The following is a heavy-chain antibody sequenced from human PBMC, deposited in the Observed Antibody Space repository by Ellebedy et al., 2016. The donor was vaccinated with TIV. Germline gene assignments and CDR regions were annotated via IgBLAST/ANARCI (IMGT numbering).Heavy chain of an antibody. CDR2: IYYSGST. J-gene: IGHJ3*02. CDR3: ARSETGLWFGESGGHAFDI. Sequence: GSLRLXXAVYGESFSGHYWSWIRQPPGKGLEWIGSIYYSGSTYYNPSLKSRVTISVDTSKNQFSLKLSSVTAADTAVYYCARSETGLWFGESGGHAFDIWGQGTMVTVSS. D-gene: IGHD3-10*01. V-gene: IGHV4-34*01. CDR1: GESFSGHY.